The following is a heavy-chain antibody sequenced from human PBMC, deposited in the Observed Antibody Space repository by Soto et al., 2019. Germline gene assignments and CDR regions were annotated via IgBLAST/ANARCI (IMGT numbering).Heavy chain of an antibody. CDR1: GFSLSNNG. Sequence: GGSLRLSCAASGFSLSNNGMHWVRQAPGKGLEWVAVISYDGNNKYYADSVKGRFTISRDNSKNTVYLEMNNLRAEDTAMYYCAKGGSGNYWTYYYYYRMDVWGQATTVTVSS. CDR2: ISYDGNNK. V-gene: IGHV3-30*18. D-gene: IGHD3-22*01. J-gene: IGHJ6*01. CDR3: AKGGSGNYWTYYYYYRMDV.